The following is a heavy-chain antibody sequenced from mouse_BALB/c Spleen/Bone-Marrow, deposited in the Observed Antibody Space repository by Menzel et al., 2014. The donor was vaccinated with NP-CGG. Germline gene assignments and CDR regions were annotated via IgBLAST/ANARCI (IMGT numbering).Heavy chain of an antibody. CDR3: ARHSGSTSYYYTMDY. CDR2: ISSGGSYT. J-gene: IGHJ4*01. Sequence: EVHLVESGGGLVKPGGSLKLSCAASGFTFSSFAMSWVRQTPEKRLEWVATISSGGSYTYHPDSVKGRFTISRDNAKNTLYLQMSSLRSEDTAMYYCARHSGSTSYYYTMDYWGQGTSVTVSS. V-gene: IGHV5-9-3*01. CDR1: GFTFSSFA. D-gene: IGHD1-1*01.